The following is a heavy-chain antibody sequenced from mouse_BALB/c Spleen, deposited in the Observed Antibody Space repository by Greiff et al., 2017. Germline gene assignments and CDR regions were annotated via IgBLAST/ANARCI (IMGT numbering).Heavy chain of an antibody. J-gene: IGHJ2*01. CDR2: IYPGNSDT. CDR3: TGNSPSYYFDY. D-gene: IGHD4-1*02. CDR1: GYTFTSYW. V-gene: IGHV1-5*01. Sequence: EVQLVESGTVLARPGASVKMSCKASGYTFTSYWMHWVKQRPGQGLEWIGAIYPGNSDTSYNQKFKGKAKLTAVTSTSTAYMELSSLTNEDSAVYYCTGNSPSYYFDYWGQGTTLTVSS.